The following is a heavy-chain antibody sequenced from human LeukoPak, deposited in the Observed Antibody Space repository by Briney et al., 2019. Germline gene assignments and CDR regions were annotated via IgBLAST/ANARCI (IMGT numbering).Heavy chain of an antibody. CDR3: ARGPTVTTVYYYMDV. CDR1: GYTFTSYG. V-gene: IGHV1-18*01. D-gene: IGHD4-17*01. Sequence: ASVKVSCKASGYTFTSYGISWVRQAPGQGLEWMGWISAYNGNTNYAQKLQGRVTMTTDTSTSTAYMELRSLRSDDTAVYYCARGPTVTTVYYYMDVWGKGTTVTVSS. CDR2: ISAYNGNT. J-gene: IGHJ6*03.